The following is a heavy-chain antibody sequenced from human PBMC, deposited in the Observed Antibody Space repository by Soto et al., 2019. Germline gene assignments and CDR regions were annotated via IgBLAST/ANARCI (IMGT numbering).Heavy chain of an antibody. CDR2: IIPRLTQT. V-gene: IGHV1-69*08. D-gene: IGHD1-26*01. CDR3: ARGGVGAAGGMDV. CDR1: GYTFTIYT. J-gene: IGHJ6*02. Sequence: QVQLVQSGAEVKKPGSSVKVSCKSSGYTFTIYTVTWVRQAPGQGLEWMGSIIPRLTQTNYAQKFQDRVTITTDKSTSTVYMELSGLRYEDTAVYYCARGGVGAAGGMDVWGQGTTVTVSS.